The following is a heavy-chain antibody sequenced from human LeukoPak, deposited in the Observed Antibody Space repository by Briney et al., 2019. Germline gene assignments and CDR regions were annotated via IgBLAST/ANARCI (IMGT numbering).Heavy chain of an antibody. CDR3: ARGPRYFDWLSHAFDI. CDR1: GGSFSGYY. CDR2: INHSGST. D-gene: IGHD3-9*01. V-gene: IGHV4-34*01. Sequence: SETLSLTCAVYGGSFSGYYWSWIRQPAGKGLEWIGEINHSGSTNYNPSLKSRVTISVDTSKNQFSLKLSSVTAADTAVYYCARGPRYFDWLSHAFDIWGQGTMVTVSS. J-gene: IGHJ3*02.